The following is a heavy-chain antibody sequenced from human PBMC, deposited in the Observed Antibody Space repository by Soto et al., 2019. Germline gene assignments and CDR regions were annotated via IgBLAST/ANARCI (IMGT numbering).Heavy chain of an antibody. V-gene: IGHV4-59*01. CDR2: IYYSGST. D-gene: IGHD3-3*01. CDR3: ASFDDFWTRRGAFDI. CDR1: GGSISSYY. Sequence: SETLSLTCTVSGGSISSYYWSWIRQPPGKGLEWIGYIYYSGSTNYNPSLKSRVTISVDTSKNQFSLKLSSVTAADTAVYYCASFDDFWTRRGAFDIWGQGTMVTVSS. J-gene: IGHJ3*02.